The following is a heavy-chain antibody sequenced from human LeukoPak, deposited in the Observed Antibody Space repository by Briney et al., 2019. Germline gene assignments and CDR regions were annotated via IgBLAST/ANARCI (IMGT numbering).Heavy chain of an antibody. CDR2: IYPADSDT. D-gene: IGHD6-19*01. CDR3: ARKYTRGWPN. J-gene: IGHJ4*02. Sequence: GESLKISCKTSGYSFTTYWIGWVRQMPGKGLEWMGIIYPADSDTTYSPSFQGQVTISADKSISTAYLQWSSLKASDTAMYYCARKYTRGWPNWGQGTLVTVSS. CDR1: GYSFTTYW. V-gene: IGHV5-51*01.